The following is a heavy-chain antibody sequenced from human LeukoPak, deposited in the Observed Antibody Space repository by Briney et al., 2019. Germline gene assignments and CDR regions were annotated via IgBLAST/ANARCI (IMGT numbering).Heavy chain of an antibody. V-gene: IGHV3-13*01. D-gene: IGHD3-22*01. CDR2: IGIGGDT. CDR3: AKVRGGYYYDSKPNYMDV. CDR1: GFTFSNYE. Sequence: PGGSLRLSCAGSGFTFSNYEMHWVRQVAGGGLEWVSAIGIGGDTFYTGSVKGRFTISRENAKNSFFLQMNSLSAGDTALYYCAKVRGGYYYDSKPNYMDVWGKGTTVTVSS. J-gene: IGHJ6*03.